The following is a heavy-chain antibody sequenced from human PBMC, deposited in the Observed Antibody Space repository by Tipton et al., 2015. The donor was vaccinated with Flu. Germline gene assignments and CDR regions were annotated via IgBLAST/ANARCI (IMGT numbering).Heavy chain of an antibody. V-gene: IGHV4-59*01. CDR1: GGSISGYY. CDR2: IYYSGST. D-gene: IGHD3-3*01. Sequence: TLSLTCTVSGGSISGYYWTWIRQPPGKGLEWIGYIYYSGSTNYNPSRKSRVTISVDASKNQFSLKLSSVTAAATAVYYCARDTTLGVAHWGQGTLVTVSS. J-gene: IGHJ4*02. CDR3: ARDTTLGVAH.